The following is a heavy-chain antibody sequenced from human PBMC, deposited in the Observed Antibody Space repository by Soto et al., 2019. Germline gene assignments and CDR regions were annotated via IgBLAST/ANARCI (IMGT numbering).Heavy chain of an antibody. V-gene: IGHV1-46*01. J-gene: IGHJ6*04. CDR3: TRHRFEGRDSSMYYYGMDV. Sequence: QVRLVQSGAEVKKPGASVRVSCKTSGFPFTSHQIHWVRQAPGQGLEWMGIINTGSGRTTYAQKFLGRVTLTSDTSTSTVYMDLSSLRSDDTAVYYCTRHRFEGRDSSMYYYGMDVWGKGTTVTVSS. CDR1: GFPFTSHQ. CDR2: INTGSGRT. D-gene: IGHD3-3*01.